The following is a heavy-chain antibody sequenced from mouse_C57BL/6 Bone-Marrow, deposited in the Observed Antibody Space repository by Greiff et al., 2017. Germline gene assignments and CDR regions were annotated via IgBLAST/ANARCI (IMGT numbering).Heavy chain of an antibody. CDR1: GFNIKDDY. J-gene: IGHJ1*03. D-gene: IGHD2-13*01. CDR2: IDPENGDT. CDR3: TTWYGDGYVDV. V-gene: IGHV14-4*01. Sequence: VQLQQSGAELVRPGASVKLSCTASGFNIKDDYMHWVKQRPEQGLEWIGWIDPENGDTEYASKFQGKATITANTSSNTAYLQLSSLTSEDTAVYYCTTWYGDGYVDVWGTGTGVTVSA.